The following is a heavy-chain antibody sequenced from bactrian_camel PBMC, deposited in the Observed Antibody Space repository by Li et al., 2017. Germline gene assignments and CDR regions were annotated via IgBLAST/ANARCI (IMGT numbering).Heavy chain of an antibody. Sequence: VQLVESGGGLVQPGGSLRLSCAASGFTFNAADMIWVRQAPGKGLDWVSTMHSADDRTTYADSVKGRFTVSRDNAKNTLYLEMNSLKTEDTAVYYCAARGIRNGGSWLPCLGYWGQETQVTV. J-gene: IGHJ6*01. CDR3: AARGIRNGGSWLPCLGY. V-gene: IGHV3S40*01. D-gene: IGHD6*01. CDR1: GFTFNAAD. CDR2: MHSADDRT.